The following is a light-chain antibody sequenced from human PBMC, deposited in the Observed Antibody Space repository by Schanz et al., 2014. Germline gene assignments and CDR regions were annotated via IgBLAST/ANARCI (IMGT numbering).Light chain of an antibody. Sequence: QLVLTQSPSASASLGASVNLTCTLSSGHSSYAIAWHQQQPEKAPRYLMKLNSDGSHNKGDGVPDRFSGSSSGADRYLTISSLQSDDEADYYCQTWGTGTNWVFGGGTKLTVL. V-gene: IGLV4-69*01. CDR3: QTWGTGTNWV. CDR1: SGHSSYA. J-gene: IGLJ3*02. CDR2: LNSDGSH.